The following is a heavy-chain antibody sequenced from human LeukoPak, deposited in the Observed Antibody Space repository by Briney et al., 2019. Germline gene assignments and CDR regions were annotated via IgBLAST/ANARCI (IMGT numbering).Heavy chain of an antibody. D-gene: IGHD2-15*01. V-gene: IGHV3-53*01. CDR1: GFTVSSNY. CDR3: AKDGSLVAASYFDY. CDR2: IYSGGST. J-gene: IGHJ4*02. Sequence: GGSLRLSCAASGFTVSSNYMSWVRQAPGKGLEWVSVIYSGGSTYYADSVKGRFTISRDNSKNTLYLQMNSLRAEDTAVYYCAKDGSLVAASYFDYWGQGTLVTVSS.